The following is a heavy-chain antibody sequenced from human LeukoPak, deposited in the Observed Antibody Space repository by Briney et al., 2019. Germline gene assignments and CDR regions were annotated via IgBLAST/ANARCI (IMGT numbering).Heavy chain of an antibody. CDR3: ARDVDYDDEGGFDY. J-gene: IGHJ4*02. V-gene: IGHV3-23*01. CDR1: GFTFSSYG. Sequence: GGSLRLSCAASGFTFSSYGMSWVRQAPGKGLEWVSAISGGGDSTYYADSVKGRFTISRDNSKNTLYLQMNSLRAEDTAFYYCARDVDYDDEGGFDYWGQGTLVTVSS. CDR2: ISGGGDST. D-gene: IGHD4-17*01.